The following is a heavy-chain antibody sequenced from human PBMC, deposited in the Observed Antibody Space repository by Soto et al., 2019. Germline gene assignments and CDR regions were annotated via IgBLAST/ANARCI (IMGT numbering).Heavy chain of an antibody. V-gene: IGHV4-34*01. D-gene: IGHD3-22*01. J-gene: IGHJ3*02. CDR1: GGSFSGYY. Sequence: QVQLQQWGAGLLKPSETLSLTCAVYGGSFSGYYWSWIRQPPGKGLEWIGEINHSGSTNYNPSLKSRVTISVDTSKNQFSLKLSSVTAADTAVYYCAASSGYYSSDAFDIWGQGTMVTVSS. CDR2: INHSGST. CDR3: AASSGYYSSDAFDI.